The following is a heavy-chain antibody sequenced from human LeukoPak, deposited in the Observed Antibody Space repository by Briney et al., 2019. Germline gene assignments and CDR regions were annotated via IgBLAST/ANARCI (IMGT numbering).Heavy chain of an antibody. D-gene: IGHD5-12*01. CDR3: AKDKVVATGRDLYYFDY. CDR2: IRYDGSNK. J-gene: IGHJ4*02. Sequence: GGSLRLSCAASGFTFSSYGMHWVRQAPGKGLEWVAFIRYDGSNKYYADSVKGRFTISRDNSKNTLYLQMNSLRAEGTAVYYCAKDKVVATGRDLYYFDYWGQGTLVTVSS. V-gene: IGHV3-30*02. CDR1: GFTFSSYG.